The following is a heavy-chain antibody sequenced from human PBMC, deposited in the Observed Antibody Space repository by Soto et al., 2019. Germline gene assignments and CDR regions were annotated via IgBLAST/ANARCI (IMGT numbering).Heavy chain of an antibody. CDR2: IYPGDSDT. CDR1: GYSFTSYW. CDR3: ARTHPKDFWSGYRDRYGMDF. J-gene: IGHJ6*02. Sequence: GESLKISCEGSGYSFTSYWIGWVRQMPGKGLEWMGIIYPGDSDTRYSPSFQGQVTISADKSISTAYLQWSSLKASDTAMYYCARTHPKDFWSGYRDRYGMDFCGQATTVTVSS. V-gene: IGHV5-51*01. D-gene: IGHD3-3*01.